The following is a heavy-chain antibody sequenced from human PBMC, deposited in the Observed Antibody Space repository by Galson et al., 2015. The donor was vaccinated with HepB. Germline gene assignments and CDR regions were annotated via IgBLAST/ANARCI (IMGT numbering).Heavy chain of an antibody. CDR1: GFIFTSYG. V-gene: IGHV3-30*18. D-gene: IGHD3-3*01. Sequence: SLRLSRAASGFIFTSYGMHWVRQAPGKGLEWVAVISYDRTNKYYADSVKGRITISRDDSKNTLYLQMNSLRAEDTAVYYCAKDDYDFNAMDVWGQGTTVTVSS. CDR3: AKDDYDFNAMDV. CDR2: ISYDRTNK. J-gene: IGHJ6*02.